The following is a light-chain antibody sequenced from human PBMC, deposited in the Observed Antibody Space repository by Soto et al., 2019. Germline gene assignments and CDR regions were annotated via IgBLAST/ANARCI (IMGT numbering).Light chain of an antibody. CDR1: SSNIGSNA. CDR3: AAWDDSLNGVV. V-gene: IGLV1-44*01. CDR2: SNN. Sequence: QPVLTQPPSASGTPGQRVTISCSGSSSNIGSNAVSWYQQLPGTAPKLLIDSNNHRPSGVPDRFSGSKSGTSASLAISGLQSEDEADYYCAAWDDSLNGVVFGGGTKLTVL. J-gene: IGLJ2*01.